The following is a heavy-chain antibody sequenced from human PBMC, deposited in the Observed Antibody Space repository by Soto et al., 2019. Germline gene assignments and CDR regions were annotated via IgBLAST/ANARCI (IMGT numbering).Heavy chain of an antibody. J-gene: IGHJ4*02. V-gene: IGHV1-69*13. CDR2: IIPIFGTA. D-gene: IGHD5-18*01. CDR3: ASRIIVDKAMVTWYYFRY. CDR1: GSTFSSYA. Sequence: SVKVSCKASGSTFSSYAISWVRQAPGQGLEWMGGIIPIFGTANYAQKFQGRVTITADESTSTAYMELSSLRSEDTAVYYCASRIIVDKAMVTWYYFRYSGQGTRVIVSS.